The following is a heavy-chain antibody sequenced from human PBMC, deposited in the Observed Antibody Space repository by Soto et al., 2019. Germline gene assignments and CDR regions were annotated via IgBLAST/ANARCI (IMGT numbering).Heavy chain of an antibody. CDR2: VYFNGNT. D-gene: IGHD3-16*01. Sequence: QVQLQESGPGLVKPSETLSLTCTVSAVSFSKYYWTWIRQPPGKGLEWIGYVYFNGNTNYNPSLKRRVSISIDTSKNQISLTLNSVTAADTAVYYCASVTFGGVVLAHWGQGTLVTVSS. CDR1: AVSFSKYY. CDR3: ASVTFGGVVLAH. J-gene: IGHJ4*02. V-gene: IGHV4-59*01.